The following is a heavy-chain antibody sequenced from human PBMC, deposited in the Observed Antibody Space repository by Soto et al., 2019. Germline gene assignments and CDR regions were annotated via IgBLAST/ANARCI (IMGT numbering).Heavy chain of an antibody. CDR1: GYTFTSYG. V-gene: IGHV1-18*01. J-gene: IGHJ5*02. Sequence: ASVKVSCKASGYTFTSYGISWVRQAPGQGLEWMGWISAYNGNTNYAQKLQGRVTMTTDTSTSTAYMELRSLRSDDTAVYYCATDLFQRVLWFGELLTPYDWFDPWGHGTLVTVSS. CDR2: ISAYNGNT. CDR3: ATDLFQRVLWFGELLTPYDWFDP. D-gene: IGHD3-10*01.